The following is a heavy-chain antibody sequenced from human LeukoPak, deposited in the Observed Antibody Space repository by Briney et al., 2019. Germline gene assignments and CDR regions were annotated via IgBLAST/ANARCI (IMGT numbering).Heavy chain of an antibody. J-gene: IGHJ4*02. CDR2: FDPEGGET. Sequence: ASVKVSCKVSGYTLTELSMHWVRQAPGKGLEWMGGFDPEGGETIYAQKFQGRVTMTEDTSTDTAYMELSSLRSEDTAVYYCATIQPGYNLKYPPSYYVAYWGQGTLVTVSS. D-gene: IGHD1-7*01. CDR3: ATIQPGYNLKYPPSYYVAY. CDR1: GYTLTELS. V-gene: IGHV1-24*01.